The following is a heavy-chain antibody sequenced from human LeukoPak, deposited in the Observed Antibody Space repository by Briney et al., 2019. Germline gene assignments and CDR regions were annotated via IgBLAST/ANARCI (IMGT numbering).Heavy chain of an antibody. CDR1: GGSFSGYY. V-gene: IGHV4-34*01. Sequence: SETLSLTCAVYGGSFSGYYWSWIRQPPGKGLEWIGEINHSGSTNYNPSLKSRVTISVDTSKNQFSLKLSSVTAADTAVYYYALESGWFDPWGQGTLVTVSS. J-gene: IGHJ5*02. CDR3: ALESGWFDP. D-gene: IGHD3-10*01. CDR2: INHSGST.